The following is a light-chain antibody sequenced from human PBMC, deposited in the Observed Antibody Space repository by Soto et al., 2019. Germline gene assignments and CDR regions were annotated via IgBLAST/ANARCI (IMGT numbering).Light chain of an antibody. CDR2: EVS. CDR3: TSFTISSPAYV. Sequence: QSALTQPASVSGSPGQSITISGTGTSSDVGSSNYVSWYQQHPGKAPKLMIYEVSNRPSGVSNRFSVSKSGNTASLTISGLQAEDEADYYCTSFTISSPAYVFGTGTKVTVL. J-gene: IGLJ1*01. V-gene: IGLV2-14*01. CDR1: SSDVGSSNY.